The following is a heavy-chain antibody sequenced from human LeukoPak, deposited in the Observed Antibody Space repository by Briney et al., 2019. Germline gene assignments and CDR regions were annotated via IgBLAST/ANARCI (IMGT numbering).Heavy chain of an antibody. CDR2: IYPGDSDT. CDR1: GYSFTSYW. V-gene: IGHV5-51*01. CDR3: ARIRGGGYYDSSGYYHFDY. D-gene: IGHD3-22*01. J-gene: IGHJ4*02. Sequence: GESLQISCQGSGYSFTSYWIGWVRPMPGKGLEWMGIIYPGDSDTRYSPSFQGQVTISADKSISTAYLQWSSLKASDTAMYYCARIRGGGYYDSSGYYHFDYWGQGTLVTVSS.